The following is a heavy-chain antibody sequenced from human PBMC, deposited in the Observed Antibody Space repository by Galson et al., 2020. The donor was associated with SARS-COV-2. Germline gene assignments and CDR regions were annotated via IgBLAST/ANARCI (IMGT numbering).Heavy chain of an antibody. D-gene: IGHD1-26*01. J-gene: IGHJ4*02. V-gene: IGHV5-10-1*01. CDR2: IYPSDSYP. CDR1: GYSFTTYE. CDR3: ARRGPWDLVSGLDY. Sequence: HGESLKISCKGSGYSFTTYEISWVRQMPGKGLEWMGSIYPSDSYPKYSPSFQGHVTISADKSISTAYLQWSSLKASDPAMYFCARRGPWDLVSGLDYWGQGTLITVSS.